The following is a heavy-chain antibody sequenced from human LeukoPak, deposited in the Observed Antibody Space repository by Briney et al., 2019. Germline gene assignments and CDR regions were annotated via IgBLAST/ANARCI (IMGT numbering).Heavy chain of an antibody. CDR2: IYYSGST. Sequence: SETLSLTCTVSGGSISSSSYYWGWIRQPPGKGLEWIVSIYYSGSTYYNPSLKSRVTISVDTSKNQFSLKLSSVTAADTAVYYCAGINDFWSGPTLDVWGQGTTVTVSS. V-gene: IGHV4-39*07. CDR3: AGINDFWSGPTLDV. CDR1: GGSISSSSYY. J-gene: IGHJ6*02. D-gene: IGHD3-3*01.